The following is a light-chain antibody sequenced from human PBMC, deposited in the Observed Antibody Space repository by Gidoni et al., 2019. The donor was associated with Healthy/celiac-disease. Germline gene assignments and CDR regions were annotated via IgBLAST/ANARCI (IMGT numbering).Light chain of an antibody. V-gene: IGKV3-20*01. CDR3: QQYGSSPGT. Sequence: EIVLTQSPGTLSLSPGERATLSCRASQSVSSSYLAWNQQKPGQAPRLLIYGASSRATGIPDRFSGSGSGTDFTLTISRLEPEDFAVYYCQQYGSSPGTFXQXTKVEIK. CDR1: QSVSSSY. J-gene: IGKJ1*01. CDR2: GAS.